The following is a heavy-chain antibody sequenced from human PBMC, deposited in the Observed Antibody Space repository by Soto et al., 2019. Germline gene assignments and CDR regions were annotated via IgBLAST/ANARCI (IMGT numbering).Heavy chain of an antibody. CDR1: GGTFSSRD. J-gene: IGHJ6*02. D-gene: IGHD3-22*01. CDR2: IIPISETT. V-gene: IGHV1-69*06. Sequence: SVKVSCKASGGTFSSRDINWVRQAPGQGLEWMGGIIPISETTNYAQIFQGRVSIVADISTSTAYMELSRLRSEDTAVYYCARALLSHSYDSGGYDSYFHAMDVWGQGTPVTVSS. CDR3: ARALLSHSYDSGGYDSYFHAMDV.